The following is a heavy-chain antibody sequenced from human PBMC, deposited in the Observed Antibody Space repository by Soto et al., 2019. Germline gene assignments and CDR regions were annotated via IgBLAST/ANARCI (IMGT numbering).Heavy chain of an antibody. CDR2: INAGNGNT. Sequence: GASVKVSCKGCGYNFTSHAMHCVRQVPAQRLEWIGWINAGNGNTKYSQKLQGRVTITRDTSASTPYMELRSLRSEKTAVYYGARSESSRWYLDFVYWAQGTLVTVSS. D-gene: IGHD6-13*01. V-gene: IGHV1-3*01. CDR1: GYNFTSHA. J-gene: IGHJ4*02. CDR3: ARSESSRWYLDFVY.